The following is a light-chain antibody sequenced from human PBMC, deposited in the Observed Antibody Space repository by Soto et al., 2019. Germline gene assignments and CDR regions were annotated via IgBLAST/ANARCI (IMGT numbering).Light chain of an antibody. CDR2: AAS. CDR3: QQGFAIPKT. V-gene: IGKV1-39*01. CDR1: QTITYY. Sequence: DIQMTQSPSSLSASVGDRVTITCRASQTITYYVNWYQQEPGGAPKLLIYAASNLQSGVPSRFSGSGSGTDFTLTISSLQLEDLATYYCQQGFAIPKTVGQGTKVDSK. J-gene: IGKJ2*01.